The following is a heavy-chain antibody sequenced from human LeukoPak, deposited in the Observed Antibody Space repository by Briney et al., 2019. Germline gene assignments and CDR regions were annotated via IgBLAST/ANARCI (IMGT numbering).Heavy chain of an antibody. V-gene: IGHV4-34*01. CDR2: INHSGST. Sequence: SETLSLTCAVYGGSFSGYYWSWIRQPPGKGLEWIGEINHSGSTNYNPSLKSRVTISVDTSKNQFSLKLSSVTAADTAVYYCARVRRFSSGCFDYWGQGTLVTVSS. J-gene: IGHJ4*02. CDR3: ARVRRFSSGCFDY. D-gene: IGHD6-19*01. CDR1: GGSFSGYY.